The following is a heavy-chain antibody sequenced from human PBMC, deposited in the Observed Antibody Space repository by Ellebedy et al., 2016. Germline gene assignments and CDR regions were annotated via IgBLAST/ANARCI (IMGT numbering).Heavy chain of an antibody. J-gene: IGHJ4*02. CDR3: ARDSGYSYGPYLCRY. CDR1: GGTFSSYA. CDR2: IIPIFGTA. V-gene: IGHV1-69*13. Sequence: SVKVSCKASGGTFSSYAISWVRQAPGQGLEWMGGIIPIFGTANYAQKFQGRVTITADESTSTAYMELSSLRSEDTAVYYCARDSGYSYGPYLCRYWGQGTLVTVSS. D-gene: IGHD5-18*01.